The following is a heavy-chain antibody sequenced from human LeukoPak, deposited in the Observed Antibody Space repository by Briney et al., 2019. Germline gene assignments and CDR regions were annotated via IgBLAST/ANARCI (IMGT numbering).Heavy chain of an antibody. D-gene: IGHD5-12*01. J-gene: IGHJ4*02. CDR1: GFTFSSYA. CDR3: ARDFNIGSPLCLLHY. V-gene: IGHV3-30-3*01. Sequence: PGGSLRLSCAASGFTFSSYAMHWVRQAPGKGLEWVAVISYDGSNKYYADSVKGRFTISRDNSKNTLYLQMNSLRAEDTAVYYCARDFNIGSPLCLLHYWGQGTLVTVSS. CDR2: ISYDGSNK.